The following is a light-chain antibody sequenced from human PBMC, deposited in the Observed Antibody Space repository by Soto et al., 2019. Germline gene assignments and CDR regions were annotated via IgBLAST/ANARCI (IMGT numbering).Light chain of an antibody. J-gene: IGKJ3*01. CDR2: AAS. Sequence: EIVLTQSPGTLSLSPGERATLSCRASQRVGSSYLAWYQQKPGQAPRLLIYAASSRATGIPDRFSGSGSGTDFTLTISRLEPEDFAVYYCQQYGTSPQGFGPGTKVDIK. V-gene: IGKV3-20*01. CDR3: QQYGTSPQG. CDR1: QRVGSSY.